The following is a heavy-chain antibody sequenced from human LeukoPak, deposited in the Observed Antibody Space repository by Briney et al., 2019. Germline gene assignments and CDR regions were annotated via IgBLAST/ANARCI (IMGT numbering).Heavy chain of an antibody. CDR1: GGSISSYY. Sequence: PETLSLTCTVSGGSISSYYWSWIRQPPGKGLEWIGYIYYSGSTNYNPSLKSRVTISVDTSKNQFSLKLSSVTAADTAVYYCARAPDYGDFDGLQYWGQGTLVTVSS. V-gene: IGHV4-59*08. D-gene: IGHD4-17*01. J-gene: IGHJ4*02. CDR3: ARAPDYGDFDGLQY. CDR2: IYYSGST.